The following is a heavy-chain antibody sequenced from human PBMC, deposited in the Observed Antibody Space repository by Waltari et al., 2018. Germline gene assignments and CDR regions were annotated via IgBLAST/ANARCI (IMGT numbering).Heavy chain of an antibody. CDR2: ITTTSSNI. CDR3: GRDFNK. CDR1: GFSFSSSD. J-gene: IGHJ1*01. V-gene: IGHV3-21*01. Sequence: EIQLVESGGGLVKPGGSLRLSCAASGFSFSSSDMIWVRQAPGKGLEWLSTITTTSSNIYYADSVKGRFIISRDNAENSLYLQLNSLRADDTAVYYCGRDFNKWGQGTLVTVSS.